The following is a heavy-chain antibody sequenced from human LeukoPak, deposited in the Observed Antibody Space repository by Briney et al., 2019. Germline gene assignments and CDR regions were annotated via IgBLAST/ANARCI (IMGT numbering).Heavy chain of an antibody. CDR2: IRYDGSNK. CDR3: AKEGDNNILEYYYYMDV. V-gene: IGHV3-30*02. D-gene: IGHD1-1*01. J-gene: IGHJ6*03. Sequence: PGGSLRLSYAASGFPFSTYGMHWVRQAPGKGLEWVSYIRYDGSNKYYVDSVKGRFTISRDNSKNTLYLQMSSLRPEDTAVYHCAKEGDNNILEYYYYMDVWGKGTTVTVSS. CDR1: GFPFSTYG.